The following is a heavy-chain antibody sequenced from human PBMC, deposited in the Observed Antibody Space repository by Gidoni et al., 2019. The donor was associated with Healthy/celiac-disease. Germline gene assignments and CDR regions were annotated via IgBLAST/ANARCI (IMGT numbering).Heavy chain of an antibody. CDR2: ISSSSSYT. V-gene: IGHV3-11*06. Sequence: QVQLVESGGGLVKPGGSLRLSCAASGFTFSDYYMSWIRQAPGKGLEWVSYISSSSSYTNYADSVKGRFTIFRDNAKNSLYLQMNSLRAEDTAVYYCARDKAAYCGGDCYGPDYWGQGTLVTVSS. D-gene: IGHD2-21*02. CDR1: GFTFSDYY. J-gene: IGHJ4*02. CDR3: ARDKAAYCGGDCYGPDY.